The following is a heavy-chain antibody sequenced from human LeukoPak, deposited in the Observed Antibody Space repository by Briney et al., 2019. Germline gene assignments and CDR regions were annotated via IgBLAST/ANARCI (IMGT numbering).Heavy chain of an antibody. CDR3: ARADSWNYVPLDC. J-gene: IGHJ4*02. CDR1: GGSISSYY. Sequence: SETLSLTCTVSGGSISSYYWSWIRQPAGKGLEWIGDIYFSGSTNYNPSLKSRVTMSVDTSKNQSALRLSTVTAADTAVYFCARADSWNYVPLDCWGQGTLVTVSA. V-gene: IGHV4-4*07. CDR2: IYFSGST. D-gene: IGHD1-7*01.